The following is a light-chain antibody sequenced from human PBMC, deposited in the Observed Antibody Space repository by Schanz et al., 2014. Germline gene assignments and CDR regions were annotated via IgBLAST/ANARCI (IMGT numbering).Light chain of an antibody. CDR1: SSDIGAHNY. CDR3: SSYTNINTPQYV. V-gene: IGLV2-14*03. CDR2: DVH. J-gene: IGLJ1*01. Sequence: QSALTQPASVSGSPGQSITIFCTGTSSDIGAHNYVSWYQQHPGKAPKLIVYDVHDRPSGVSYRFSGSKSGYTASLTISGVQVEDGADYYCSSYTNINTPQYVFGTGIKLTVL.